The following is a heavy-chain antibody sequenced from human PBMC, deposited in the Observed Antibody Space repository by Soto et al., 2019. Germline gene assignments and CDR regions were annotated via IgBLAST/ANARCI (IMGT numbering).Heavy chain of an antibody. J-gene: IGHJ5*02. CDR3: ARDRKYYYDSSGTNWFDP. CDR1: GGTFSSYA. CDR2: IIPIFGTA. D-gene: IGHD3-22*01. V-gene: IGHV1-69*13. Sequence: ASVKVSCKASGGTFSSYAISWVRQAPGQGLEWMGGIIPIFGTASYAQKFQGRVTITADESTSTAYMELSSLRSEDTAVYYCARDRKYYYDSSGTNWFDPWGQGTLVTVSS.